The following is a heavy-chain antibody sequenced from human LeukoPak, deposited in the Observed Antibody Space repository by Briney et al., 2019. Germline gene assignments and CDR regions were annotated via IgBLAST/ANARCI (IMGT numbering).Heavy chain of an antibody. CDR2: TYYRSKWYN. CDR1: GDSVSSNSLA. J-gene: IGHJ4*02. CDR3: ARSIVGATSYFDY. D-gene: IGHD1-26*01. V-gene: IGHV6-1*01. Sequence: SQTLSLTCAISGDSVSSNSLAWNWIRQSPSRGLEWLGRTYYRSKWYNDFAVSVKSRITINPDTSKNQFSLQLNSVTPEDTAVYYCARSIVGATSYFDYWGQGTLVTVSS.